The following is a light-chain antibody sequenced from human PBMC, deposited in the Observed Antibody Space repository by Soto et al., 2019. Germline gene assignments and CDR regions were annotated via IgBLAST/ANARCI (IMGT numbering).Light chain of an antibody. Sequence: DIVMTQSPLSLPVSPGEPASISCRSSQSLLYSNGYNYLDWYLQKPGQSPQLLIYLGSNRASGVPDRFSGSGSGTDFTLKISIVEAEDVGVYYCMQALQTPKTFGQGTKVEIQ. CDR2: LGS. J-gene: IGKJ1*01. CDR3: MQALQTPKT. V-gene: IGKV2-28*01. CDR1: QSLLYSNGYNY.